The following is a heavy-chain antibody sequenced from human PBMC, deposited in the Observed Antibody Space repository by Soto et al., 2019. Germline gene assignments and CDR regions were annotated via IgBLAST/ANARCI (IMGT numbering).Heavy chain of an antibody. CDR1: VFNLSHPW. CDR3: TTGIYYDILTGYHNVAY. CDR2: IKWQXDGGRA. D-gene: IGHD3-9*01. V-gene: IGHV3-15*01. J-gene: IGHJ4*02. Sequence: GGSLRLSCAAYVFNLSHPWMTWVRHAAGKGLEWVGRIKWQXDGGRADHLTPVKGRFHISRDDSKNTVYLQMNSLKTEDTAVYYCTTGIYYDILTGYHNVAYWGQGTLVTVSS.